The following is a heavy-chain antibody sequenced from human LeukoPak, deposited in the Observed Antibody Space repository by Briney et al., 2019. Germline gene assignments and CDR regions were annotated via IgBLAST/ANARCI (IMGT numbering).Heavy chain of an antibody. Sequence: SETLSLTCTVSGGSISSSSYYWSWIRQPAGKGLEWIGRIYTSGSTNYNPSLKSRVTMSVGTSKNQFSLKLSSVTAADTAVYYCARDLFINYGDYKAHAFDIWGQGTMVTVSS. D-gene: IGHD4-17*01. J-gene: IGHJ3*02. V-gene: IGHV4-61*02. CDR2: IYTSGST. CDR3: ARDLFINYGDYKAHAFDI. CDR1: GGSISSSSYY.